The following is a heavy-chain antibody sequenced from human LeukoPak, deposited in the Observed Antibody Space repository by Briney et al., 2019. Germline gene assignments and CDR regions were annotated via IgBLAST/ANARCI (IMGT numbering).Heavy chain of an antibody. Sequence: QPGGSLRLSCAASGFTFSSYAMSWVRQAPGKGLEWVSVISGSGGSTYYADSVKGRFTISRDNSKNTLYLQMNSLRAEDTAVYYCAKETYYDSSGYYLDYFDYWGQGTLVTVSS. CDR3: AKETYYDSSGYYLDYFDY. D-gene: IGHD3-22*01. CDR1: GFTFSSYA. J-gene: IGHJ4*02. CDR2: ISGSGGST. V-gene: IGHV3-23*01.